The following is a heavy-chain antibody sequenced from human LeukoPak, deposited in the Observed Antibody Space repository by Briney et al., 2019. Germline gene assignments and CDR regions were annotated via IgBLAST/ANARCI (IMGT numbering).Heavy chain of an antibody. CDR2: IYHSGST. CDR1: GGSISSSSYY. D-gene: IGHD2-2*01. Sequence: SETLSLTCTVSGGSISSSSYYWGWIRQPPGKGLEWIGSIYHSGSTYYNPSLKSRVTISVDTSKNQFSLKLSSVTAADTAVYYCARKVRRDAFDIWGQGTMVTVSS. V-gene: IGHV4-39*07. J-gene: IGHJ3*02. CDR3: ARKVRRDAFDI.